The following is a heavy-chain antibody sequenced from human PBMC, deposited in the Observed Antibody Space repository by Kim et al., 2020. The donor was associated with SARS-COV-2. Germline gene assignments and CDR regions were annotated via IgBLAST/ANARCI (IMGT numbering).Heavy chain of an antibody. Sequence: ASVKVSCKASGYTFTSYGISWVRQAPGQGLDWMGWISAYNGNTNYAQKLQGRVTMTTDTSTSTAYMELRSLRSDDTAVYYCARFYSTYYYGSGSYTHLFDYWGQGTLVTVSS. V-gene: IGHV1-18*01. D-gene: IGHD3-10*01. CDR3: ARFYSTYYYGSGSYTHLFDY. CDR1: GYTFTSYG. J-gene: IGHJ4*02. CDR2: ISAYNGNT.